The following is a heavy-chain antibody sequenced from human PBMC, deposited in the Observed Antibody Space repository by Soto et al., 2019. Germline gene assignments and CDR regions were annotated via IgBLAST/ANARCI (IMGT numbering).Heavy chain of an antibody. J-gene: IGHJ6*02. CDR2: IYYSGST. CDR1: GGSFSSYY. V-gene: IGHV4-59*01. CDR3: ARVGPTLLYYYYYGMDV. Sequence: SETLSLTCAVYGGSFSSYYWSWIRQPPGKGLEWIGYIYYSGSTNYNPSLKSRVTISVDTSKNQFSLKLSSVTAADTAVYYCARVGPTLLYYYYYGMDVWGQGTTVTVSS. D-gene: IGHD1-26*01.